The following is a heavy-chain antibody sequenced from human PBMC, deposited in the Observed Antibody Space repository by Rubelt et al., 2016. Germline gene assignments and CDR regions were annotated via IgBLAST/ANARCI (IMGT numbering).Heavy chain of an antibody. CDR2: VFYSGIT. CDR3: ARSRGMIFGY. D-gene: IGHD3-10*01. CDR1: GGSINNGGYY. V-gene: IGHV4-31*03. Sequence: QVQLQESGPGLVKPSQTLTLTCTVSGGSINNGGYYWTWVRQHPGTDLEWIGYVFYSGITDYNSSPKSRVIMSIDTSKKKFSQRLSTVTATDTGMNCCARSRGMIFGYWGRGALFTVSS. J-gene: IGHJ4*02.